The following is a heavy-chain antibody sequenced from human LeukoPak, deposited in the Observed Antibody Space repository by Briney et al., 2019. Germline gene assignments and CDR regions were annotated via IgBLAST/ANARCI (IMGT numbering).Heavy chain of an antibody. D-gene: IGHD5-12*01. CDR2: IYSGGST. Sequence: GGSLRLSCAASGFIASSNYMSWVRQAPGKGLEWVSVIYSGGSTYYADSVKGRFIISRDNSKNTLYLQMNSLRAEDTAVYYCARVATTWTYYFDYWGQGTLVTVSS. V-gene: IGHV3-53*01. CDR3: ARVATTWTYYFDY. CDR1: GFIASSNY. J-gene: IGHJ4*02.